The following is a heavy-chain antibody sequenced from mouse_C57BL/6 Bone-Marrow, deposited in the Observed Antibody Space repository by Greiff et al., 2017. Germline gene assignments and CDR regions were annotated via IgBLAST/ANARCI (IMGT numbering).Heavy chain of an antibody. J-gene: IGHJ4*01. CDR3: ASPYYYGSRYAMDY. CDR2: INPNNGGT. CDR1: GYTFTDYY. Sequence: EVQLQQSGPELVKPGASVKISCKASGYTFTDYYMNWVKQSHGKSLEWIGDINPNNGGTSYNQKFKGKATLTVDKSSSTAYMELRSLTSEDSAVYYCASPYYYGSRYAMDYWGQGTSVTVSS. D-gene: IGHD1-1*01. V-gene: IGHV1-26*01.